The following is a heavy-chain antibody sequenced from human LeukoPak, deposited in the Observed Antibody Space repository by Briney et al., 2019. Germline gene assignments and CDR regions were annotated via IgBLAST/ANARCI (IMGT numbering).Heavy chain of an antibody. CDR1: GFTFSSYW. CDR3: ARDLELWELPHFDY. J-gene: IGHJ4*02. Sequence: GGSLRLSCAASGFTFSSYWMSWVRQAPGKGLEWVANIKQDGSEKYYVDSVKGRFTISRDNAKNSLYLQMNSLRAEDTAVYYCARDLELWELPHFDYWGQGTLVTVSS. V-gene: IGHV3-7*01. CDR2: IKQDGSEK. D-gene: IGHD1-26*01.